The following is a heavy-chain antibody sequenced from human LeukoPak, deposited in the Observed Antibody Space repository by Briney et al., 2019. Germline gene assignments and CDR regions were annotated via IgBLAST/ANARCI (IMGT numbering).Heavy chain of an antibody. J-gene: IGHJ3*02. CDR1: GGSISSSSYY. D-gene: IGHD3-10*01. CDR2: IYTSGST. Sequence: SETLSLTCTVSGGSISSSSYYWSWIRQPAGKGLEWIGRIYTSGSTNYNPSLKSRVTMSVDTSKNQFSLKLSSVTAADTAVYYCARALPPTMVRGVGHDAFDIWAKGQWSPSLQ. V-gene: IGHV4-61*02. CDR3: ARALPPTMVRGVGHDAFDI.